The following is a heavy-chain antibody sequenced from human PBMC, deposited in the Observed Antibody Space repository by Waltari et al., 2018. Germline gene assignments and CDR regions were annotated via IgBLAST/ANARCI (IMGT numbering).Heavy chain of an antibody. CDR2: FWFDGRDK. Sequence: QVNLVESGGGVVQPGGSLRLSCATSGFTFSNFGMHWVRQAPGKGLGWVAFFWFDGRDKFYADSVRGRFTISRDNSARTLYLDMDSLRLDDTAMYYCAKDAFGNTYLDFWGQGTQVSVSS. CDR3: AKDAFGNTYLDF. CDR1: GFTFSNFG. J-gene: IGHJ4*02. D-gene: IGHD2-2*02. V-gene: IGHV3-30*02.